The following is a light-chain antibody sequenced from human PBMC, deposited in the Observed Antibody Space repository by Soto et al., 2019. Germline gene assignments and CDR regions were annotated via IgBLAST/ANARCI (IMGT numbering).Light chain of an antibody. Sequence: DIVMTQSPDSLAVSLGERATINCKSSQSVLYSSNNKYYLAWYQQKPGQPPKLLIYWASTRESGVPDRFSGSGSGTDFTLTISSLQAEDVAVYYCQQYYSVWTFGQGTKVEIK. CDR3: QQYYSVWT. CDR2: WAS. CDR1: QSVLYSSNNKYY. J-gene: IGKJ1*01. V-gene: IGKV4-1*01.